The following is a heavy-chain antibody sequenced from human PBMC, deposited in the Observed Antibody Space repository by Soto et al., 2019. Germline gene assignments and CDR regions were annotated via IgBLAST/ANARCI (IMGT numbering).Heavy chain of an antibody. CDR3: AKRAYYYDSSGYYYRGYYFDY. CDR1: GFTFSSYA. D-gene: IGHD3-22*01. CDR2: ISGSGGST. J-gene: IGHJ4*02. Sequence: EVQLLESGGGLVQPGGSLRLSCAASGFTFSSYAMSWVRQAPGKGLEWVSAISGSGGSTYYADSVKGRFTISRDNSKNTLYLPMNSLRAEDTAVYYCAKRAYYYDSSGYYYRGYYFDYWGQGTLVTVSS. V-gene: IGHV3-23*01.